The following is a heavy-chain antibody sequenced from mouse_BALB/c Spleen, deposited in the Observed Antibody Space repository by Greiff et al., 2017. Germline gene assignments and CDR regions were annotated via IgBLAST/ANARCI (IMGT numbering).Heavy chain of an antibody. V-gene: IGHV5-12-2*01. D-gene: IGHD1-1*01. Sequence: EVMLVESGGGLVQPGGSLKLSCAASGFTFSSYTMSWVRQTPEKRLEWVAYISNGGGSTYYPDTVKGRFTISRDNAKNTLYLQMSSLKSEDTAMYYCARRGYYGFYYFDVWGAGTTVTVSS. CDR3: ARRGYYGFYYFDV. CDR1: GFTFSSYT. CDR2: ISNGGGST. J-gene: IGHJ1*01.